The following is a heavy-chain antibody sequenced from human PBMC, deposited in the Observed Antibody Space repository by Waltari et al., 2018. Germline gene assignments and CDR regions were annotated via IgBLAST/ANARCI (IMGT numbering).Heavy chain of an antibody. CDR1: GGTFSSYA. CDR2: IIPSFGNA. D-gene: IGHD2-15*01. CDR3: ARGGGIVVVVAANNYFDY. Sequence: QVQLVQSGAEVKKPGSSVKVSCKASGGTFSSYAISWVRQAPGQGLEWMGGIIPSFGNANYEQKFQGRVTITADESTSTAYMELSSLRSEDTAVYYCARGGGIVVVVAANNYFDYWGQGTLVIVSS. V-gene: IGHV1-69*01. J-gene: IGHJ4*02.